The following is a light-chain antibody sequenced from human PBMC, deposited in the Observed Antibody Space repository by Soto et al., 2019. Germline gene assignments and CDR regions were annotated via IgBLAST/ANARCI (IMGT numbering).Light chain of an antibody. CDR1: QDISSW. Sequence: DIRMTQSPPSVSASVGDRVTITCRASQDISSWLAWYQQKPGKAPKVLIYTASNLESGVPPRFRGSGSGTDFTLTISSLQPEDFATHYCQQAHSFPITSGGGTKVDIK. V-gene: IGKV1D-12*01. CDR2: TAS. CDR3: QQAHSFPIT. J-gene: IGKJ4*01.